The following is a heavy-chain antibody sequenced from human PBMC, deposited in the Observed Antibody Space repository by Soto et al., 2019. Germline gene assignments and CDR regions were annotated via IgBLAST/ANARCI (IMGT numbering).Heavy chain of an antibody. J-gene: IGHJ4*02. Sequence: SETLSLTCAVYGGSFSGYYWSWIRQPPGKGLEWIGEINHSGSTSYNPSLKSRVTISVDTSKNQFSLKLSSVTAADTAVYYCARTVAETYYFDYWGQGTLVTVSS. CDR2: INHSGST. CDR3: ARTVAETYYFDY. CDR1: GGSFSGYY. D-gene: IGHD6-19*01. V-gene: IGHV4-34*01.